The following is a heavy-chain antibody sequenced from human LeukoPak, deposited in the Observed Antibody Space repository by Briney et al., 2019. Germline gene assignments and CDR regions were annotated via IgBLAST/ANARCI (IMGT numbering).Heavy chain of an antibody. CDR2: ISSSSSYI. D-gene: IGHD6-13*01. V-gene: IGHV3-21*01. J-gene: IGHJ4*02. CDR3: ARDILAAASPHY. Sequence: GGSLRLSCAASGFTFSSYSMNWVRQAPGKGLEWVSSISSSSSYIYYADSVKGRFTISRDNAKSSLYLQMNSLRAEDTAVYYCARDILAAASPHYWGQGTLVTVSS. CDR1: GFTFSSYS.